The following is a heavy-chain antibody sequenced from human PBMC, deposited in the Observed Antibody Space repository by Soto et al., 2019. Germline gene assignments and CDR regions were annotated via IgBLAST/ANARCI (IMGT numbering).Heavy chain of an antibody. D-gene: IGHD3-9*01. V-gene: IGHV3-48*01. J-gene: IGHJ4*02. CDR2: ISVGSSIR. Sequence: GGSLRLSCAASGFTFSSYSMNWVRQAPGKGLEWVSYISVGSSIRDYADSVRGRFTISRDNAEDSLYLHMNSLRVEDTAVYYCVRDQDWAFDYWGQGTLVTSPQ. CDR1: GFTFSSYS. CDR3: VRDQDWAFDY.